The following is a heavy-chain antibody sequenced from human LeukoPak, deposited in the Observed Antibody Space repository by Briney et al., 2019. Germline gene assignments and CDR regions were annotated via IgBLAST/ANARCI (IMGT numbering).Heavy chain of an antibody. CDR1: GFTFSDYS. V-gene: IGHV3-23*01. D-gene: IGHD2-15*01. Sequence: GGSLRLSCAASGFTFSDYSMNWVRQAPGKGLELVSGVYGSDDKTVYGDAVKGRFTISRDNSKNTLYLQMNSLRADDTAVYYCAKTQGYYDAWGQGALVTVSS. J-gene: IGHJ5*02. CDR3: AKTQGYYDA. CDR2: VYGSDDKT.